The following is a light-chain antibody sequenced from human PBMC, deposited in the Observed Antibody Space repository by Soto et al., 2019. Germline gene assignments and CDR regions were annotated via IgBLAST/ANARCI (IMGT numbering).Light chain of an antibody. J-gene: IGKJ1*01. Sequence: ETVLTQSPGTLSLSPGERATLSCRASQSVGGSSLAWYQQRPGQAPRLLIYHTSYRATGIPDRFSGSGSGTDFTLTITRLDPEDFAAYSCQQYNSSPRTFGQGTKVDIK. V-gene: IGKV3-20*01. CDR3: QQYNSSPRT. CDR2: HTS. CDR1: QSVGGSS.